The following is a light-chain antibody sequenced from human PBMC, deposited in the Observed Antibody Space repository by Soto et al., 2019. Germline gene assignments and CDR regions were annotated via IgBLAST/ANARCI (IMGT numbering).Light chain of an antibody. Sequence: ETVMTQSPATLSVSPGERATLSCRASQSVSSNLAWYQQKPGQAPRLLIYGASTRATGIPARFSGSGSGTEFTLTISSLQSEDFAVYYCQQYNDRPPLTFGGGTKVEI. CDR1: QSVSSN. CDR2: GAS. CDR3: QQYNDRPPLT. V-gene: IGKV3-15*01. J-gene: IGKJ4*01.